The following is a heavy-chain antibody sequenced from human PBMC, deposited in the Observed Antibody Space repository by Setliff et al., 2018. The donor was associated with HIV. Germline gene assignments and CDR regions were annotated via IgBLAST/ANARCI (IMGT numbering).Heavy chain of an antibody. CDR3: ATGIPSDLDY. V-gene: IGHV1-2*02. D-gene: IGHD2-21*01. Sequence: GASVKVSCKTSGYRFIGHYLHWVRLAPGQGPEWVGWINPETGDPNYAQKFRGRVLMTRGTSITTAFLHVAKLTSDVTAIYYCATGIPSDLDYWGQGTLVTVSS. CDR2: INPETGDP. CDR1: GYRFIGHY. J-gene: IGHJ4*01.